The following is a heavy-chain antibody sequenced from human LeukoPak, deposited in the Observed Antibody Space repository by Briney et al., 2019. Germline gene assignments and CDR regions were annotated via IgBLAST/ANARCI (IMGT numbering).Heavy chain of an antibody. V-gene: IGHV3-23*01. CDR3: AKDPIVVVPAARGFDY. CDR1: GFTFSSYS. Sequence: GESLRLSCAASGFTFSSYSMSWVRQAPGKGLEWVSVISGSGGSTYYADSVKGRFTISRDNSKNTLYLQMNSLRAEDTAVYYCAKDPIVVVPAARGFDYWGQGTLVTVSS. D-gene: IGHD2-2*01. CDR2: ISGSGGST. J-gene: IGHJ4*02.